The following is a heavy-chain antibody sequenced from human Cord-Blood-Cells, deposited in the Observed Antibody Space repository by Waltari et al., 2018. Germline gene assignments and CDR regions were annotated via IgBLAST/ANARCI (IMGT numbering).Heavy chain of an antibody. CDR2: IYYSGST. CDR3: ARHTDWNYYFDY. V-gene: IGHV4-39*01. CDR1: GGSISSSSYY. J-gene: IGHJ4*02. Sequence: QLQLQESGPALVKPSETLSLTCTVSGGSISSSSYYWGWIRQPPGKGLEWSGSIYYSGSTYYNPSLKSRVTISVDTSKNQFSLKLISVTAADTAVYYCARHTDWNYYFDYWGQGTLVTVSS. D-gene: IGHD1-7*01.